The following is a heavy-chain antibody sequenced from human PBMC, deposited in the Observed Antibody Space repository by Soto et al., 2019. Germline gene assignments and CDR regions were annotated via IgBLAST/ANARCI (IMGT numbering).Heavy chain of an antibody. CDR1: GGSISSSSYY. CDR3: ARESYYGSGATVVGY. V-gene: IGHV4-61*01. D-gene: IGHD3-10*01. CDR2: IYYSGTT. Sequence: SETLSLTCTVSGGSISSSSYYWGWIRQPPGKGLEWIGYIYYSGTTSYNPSLNSRVTISVDTSKNQFSLKLNSVTAADTAVYYCARESYYGSGATVVGYWGLGTLVTVSS. J-gene: IGHJ4*02.